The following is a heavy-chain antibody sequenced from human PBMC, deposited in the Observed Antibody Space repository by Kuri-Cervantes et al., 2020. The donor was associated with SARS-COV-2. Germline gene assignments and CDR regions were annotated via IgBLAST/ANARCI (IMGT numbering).Heavy chain of an antibody. J-gene: IGHJ5*02. CDR2: IYYSGST. CDR3: ARGRGTMVLNWFDP. Sequence: GSLRLSCAASGFTFSSYAMSWVRQAPGKGLEWVGSIYYSGSTYYNPSLKSRVTISVDTSKNQFSLKLSSVTAADTAVYYCARGRGTMVLNWFDPWGQGTLVTVSS. V-gene: IGHV4-39*07. D-gene: IGHD3-10*01. CDR1: GFTFSSYA.